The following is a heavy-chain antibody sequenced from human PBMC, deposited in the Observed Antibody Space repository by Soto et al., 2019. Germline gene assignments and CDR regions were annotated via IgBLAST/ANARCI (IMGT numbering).Heavy chain of an antibody. Sequence: TGGSLRLSCAASGFPFSSTDMTWARQAPGKGLEWVSTIDGSGGTTYYADSVKGRFTISRDNPINTVFLQMNSLRADDTALYSCAKNSGSFNTWGQGALVTVSS. CDR2: IDGSGGTT. D-gene: IGHD6-6*01. J-gene: IGHJ5*02. CDR1: GFPFSSTD. V-gene: IGHV3-23*01. CDR3: AKNSGSFNT.